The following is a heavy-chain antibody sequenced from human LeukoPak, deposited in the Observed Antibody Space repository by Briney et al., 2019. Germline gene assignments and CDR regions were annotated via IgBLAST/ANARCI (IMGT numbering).Heavy chain of an antibody. CDR1: GDSVSGNIAT. CDR2: TYYRSRWHN. CDR3: AKSGSYLEYLQH. D-gene: IGHD1-26*01. J-gene: IGHJ1*01. V-gene: IGHV6-1*01. Sequence: SQTLSLTCAISGDSVSGNIATWNWIRQSPSRGLEWLGRTYYRSRWHNVYTESVKSRITINPDTSKNQFSLLLNSVTPEDTAVYYCAKSGSYLEYLQHWGQGTPVTVSS.